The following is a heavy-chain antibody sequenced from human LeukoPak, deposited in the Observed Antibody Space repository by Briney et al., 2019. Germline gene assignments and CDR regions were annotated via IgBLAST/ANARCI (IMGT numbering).Heavy chain of an antibody. Sequence: PGGSLRLSCAASGFPFSGYWMHWVRQAPGKGLLWVSRIDDDGAGTTYADSVKGRFTISRDNAKNTLYLQINSLRVEDTAVYYCARGYGVSDYWGQGTLVTVSS. J-gene: IGHJ4*02. CDR3: ARGYGVSDY. D-gene: IGHD4-17*01. V-gene: IGHV3-74*01. CDR1: GFPFSGYW. CDR2: IDDDGAGT.